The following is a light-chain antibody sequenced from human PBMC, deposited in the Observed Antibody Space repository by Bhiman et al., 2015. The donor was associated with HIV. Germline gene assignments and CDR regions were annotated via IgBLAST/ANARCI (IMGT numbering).Light chain of an antibody. CDR3: QSYDTILSAVV. CDR2: DPN. J-gene: IGLJ2*01. CDR1: RSNIGSGSG. V-gene: IGLV1-40*01. Sequence: QSVLTQPPSVSGAPGQRITISCAGSRSNIGSGSGVHWYQQLPGRAPKLVMFDPNTRPSGVPDRFSASESGTSASLAITGLQHEDEADYYCQSYDTILSAVVFGGGTRLTVL.